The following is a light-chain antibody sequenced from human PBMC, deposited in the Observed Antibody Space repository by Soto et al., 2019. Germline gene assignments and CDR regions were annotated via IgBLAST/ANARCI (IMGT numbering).Light chain of an antibody. V-gene: IGKV3-11*01. Sequence: EIELTQSPGTLSLSPGERATLSFRASQSVSSKYLAWYQQKPGQAPRLLIYGASNRATGIPGRFSGSGSGTDFTLTISSLEPEDFAVYYCQQRSNWPPLTFGQGTRLEIK. CDR3: QQRSNWPPLT. CDR2: GAS. CDR1: QSVSSKY. J-gene: IGKJ5*01.